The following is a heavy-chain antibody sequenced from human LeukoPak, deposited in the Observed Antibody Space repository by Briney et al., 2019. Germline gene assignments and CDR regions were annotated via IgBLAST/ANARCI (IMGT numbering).Heavy chain of an antibody. Sequence: PSETLSLTCAVYGGSFSGYYWSWIRQPPGKGLEWIEEINHSGSTNYNPSLKSRVTISVDTSKNQFSLKLSSVTAADTAVYYCARALPYSSSWYGGAFDIWGQGTMVTVSS. CDR1: GGSFSGYY. CDR3: ARALPYSSSWYGGAFDI. V-gene: IGHV4-34*01. J-gene: IGHJ3*02. CDR2: INHSGST. D-gene: IGHD6-13*01.